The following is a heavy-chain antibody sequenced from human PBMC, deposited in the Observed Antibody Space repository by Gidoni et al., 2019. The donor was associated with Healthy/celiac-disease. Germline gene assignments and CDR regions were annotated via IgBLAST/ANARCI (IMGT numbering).Heavy chain of an antibody. J-gene: IGHJ6*02. D-gene: IGHD1-26*01. CDR3: ARVRVGATSTGGYGMDV. CDR2: ISSSSSYI. V-gene: IGHV3-21*01. Sequence: EVQLVESGGGLVKPGGSLRLSCAASVFTFSSSSMNWVRQAPGKGLEWVSSISSSSSYIYYADSVKGRFTISRDNAKNSLYLQMNSLRAEDTAVYYCARVRVGATSTGGYGMDVWGQGTTVTVSS. CDR1: VFTFSSSS.